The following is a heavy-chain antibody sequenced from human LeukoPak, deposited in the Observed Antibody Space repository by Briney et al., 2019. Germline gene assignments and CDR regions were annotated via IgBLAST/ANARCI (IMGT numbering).Heavy chain of an antibody. CDR3: ANGLAASGNFLLRDYYYFIDV. D-gene: IGHD1-26*01. CDR2: INGNGAAT. Sequence: GGSLRLSCAASGFTFNYYYMSGVRQAPGKGLEWVSTINGNGAATYYADSFKGRFLISRDDSKSTVYLRMNKLRVEDSGLYYCANGLAASGNFLLRDYYYFIDVWGKGTTVIVS. V-gene: IGHV3-23*01. J-gene: IGHJ6*03. CDR1: GFTFNYYY.